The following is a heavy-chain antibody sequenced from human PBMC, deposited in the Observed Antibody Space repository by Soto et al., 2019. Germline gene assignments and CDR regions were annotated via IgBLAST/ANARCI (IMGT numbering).Heavy chain of an antibody. D-gene: IGHD3-10*01. CDR2: ISGSGGST. CDR3: AKAATMVRGVIIPPIFDY. CDR1: GFTFSSYX. V-gene: IGHV3-23*01. J-gene: IGHJ4*02. Sequence: EVQLLESGGGLVXXGXXXXLSCAASGFTFSSYXMSWVRQAPGKGLEWVSAISGSGGSTYYADSVKGRFTISRDNSKNTLYLQMNSLRAEDTAVYYCAKAATMVRGVIIPPIFDYWGQGTLVTVSS.